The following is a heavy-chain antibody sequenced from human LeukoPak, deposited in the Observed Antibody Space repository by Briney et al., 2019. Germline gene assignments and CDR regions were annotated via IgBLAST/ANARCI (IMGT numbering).Heavy chain of an antibody. Sequence: SETLSLTCTVPGGAITDSNYYWGWIRQPPGEGLEWIGNIYYNGKTFYNESVKSRVTISVDTSKNQFSLKLSSVTAADTALFYCARYSGSHYAFDIWGQGTMVTVAS. CDR2: IYYNGKT. CDR3: ARYSGSHYAFDI. CDR1: GGAITDSNYY. D-gene: IGHD1-26*01. V-gene: IGHV4-39*01. J-gene: IGHJ3*02.